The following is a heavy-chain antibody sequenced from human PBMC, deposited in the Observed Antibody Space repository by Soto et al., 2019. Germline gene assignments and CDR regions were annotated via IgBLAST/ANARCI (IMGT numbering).Heavy chain of an antibody. D-gene: IGHD2-2*01. Sequence: ASVKVSCKVSGYTLTESSMHWVRQAPGKGLEWMGGFDPEDGETIYAQKFQGRVTMTEDTSTDTAYMELSSPRSEDTAVYYCATGRDQLLPLYYYGMDVWGQGTTVTVSS. J-gene: IGHJ6*02. CDR2: FDPEDGET. V-gene: IGHV1-24*01. CDR3: ATGRDQLLPLYYYGMDV. CDR1: GYTLTESS.